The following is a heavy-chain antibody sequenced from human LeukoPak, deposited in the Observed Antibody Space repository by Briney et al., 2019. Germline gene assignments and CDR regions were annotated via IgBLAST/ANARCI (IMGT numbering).Heavy chain of an antibody. CDR3: ARNPYRLLWLSWFDP. J-gene: IGHJ5*02. V-gene: IGHV4-39*01. D-gene: IGHD2-2*01. CDR2: IYYSGST. CDR1: GGPSSSSRYY. Sequence: SSETLSLTCTVSGGPSSSSRYYWGRIRQPPGKGLEWIGSIYYSGSTYYNPSLNSRVTISVDTSKNQFSQKLSSVAATAPAVYYCARNPYRLLWLSWFDPWGQGTLVTVSS.